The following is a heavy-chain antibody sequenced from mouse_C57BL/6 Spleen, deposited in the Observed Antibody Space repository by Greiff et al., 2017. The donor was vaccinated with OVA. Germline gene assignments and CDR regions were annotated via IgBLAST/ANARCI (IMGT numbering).Heavy chain of an antibody. CDR2: IDPETGGT. V-gene: IGHV1-15*01. J-gene: IGHJ4*01. D-gene: IGHD1-1*01. CDR3: KRRLLRGAMDY. Sequence: QVQLQQSGAELVRPGASVTLSCKASGYTFTDYEMHWVKQTPVHGLEWIGAIDPETGGTAYNQKFKGKAILTADKSSSTDYMELRSLTSEDSAVYYCKRRLLRGAMDYWGQGTSVTVSS. CDR1: GYTFTDYE.